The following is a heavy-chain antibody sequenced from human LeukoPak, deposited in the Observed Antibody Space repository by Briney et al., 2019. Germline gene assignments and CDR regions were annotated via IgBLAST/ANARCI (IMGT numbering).Heavy chain of an antibody. CDR2: IWFDGSNK. D-gene: IGHD1-26*01. V-gene: IGHV3-33*01. CDR3: ARDLTVGAEDY. CDR1: GFTFSSYG. J-gene: IGHJ4*02. Sequence: SGGSLRLSCAASGFTFSSYGLHWVRQAPGKGLEWVAVIWFDGSNKYYADSVKGRFTISRDNSKNTLYLQMNSLRAEDTAVYYCARDLTVGAEDYWGQGTLVTVSS.